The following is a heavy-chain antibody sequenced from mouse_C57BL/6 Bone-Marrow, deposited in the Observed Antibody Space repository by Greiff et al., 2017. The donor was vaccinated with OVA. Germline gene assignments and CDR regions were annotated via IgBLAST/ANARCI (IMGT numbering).Heavy chain of an antibody. Sequence: DVQLQESGPGLVKPSQTVFLTCTVTGISITTGNYRWSWIRQFPGNKLEWIGYIYYSGTITYNPSLTSRTTITRDTPKNQFFLEMNSLTAEDTATYYCARADGYYDFDYWGQGTTLTVSS. D-gene: IGHD2-3*01. J-gene: IGHJ2*01. CDR2: IYYSGTI. CDR1: GISITTGNYR. CDR3: ARADGYYDFDY. V-gene: IGHV3-5*01.